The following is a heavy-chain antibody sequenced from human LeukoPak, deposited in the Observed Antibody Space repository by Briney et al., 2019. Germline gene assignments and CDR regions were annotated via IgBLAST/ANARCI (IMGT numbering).Heavy chain of an antibody. J-gene: IGHJ3*02. V-gene: IGHV1-46*01. Sequence: ASVKVSCKASGYTFINYYLHWVRQAPGQGLEWTGIINPSSGGTSYAQKFQGRVTMTRATSTSTVYMELSSLRPEDTAVYYCARDPSYCGGDCYAFDIWGQGTMVTVSS. CDR3: ARDPSYCGGDCYAFDI. CDR1: GYTFINYY. D-gene: IGHD2-21*02. CDR2: INPSSGGT.